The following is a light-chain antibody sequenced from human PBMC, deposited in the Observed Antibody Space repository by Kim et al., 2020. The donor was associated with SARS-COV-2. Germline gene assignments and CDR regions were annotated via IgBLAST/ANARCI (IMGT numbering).Light chain of an antibody. J-gene: IGLJ2*01. Sequence: VAPGKTARITWGGNRSGRKNVRWCQKKPGQAPLLFYYDDNDRPSGFTEGVSVANAGKTATLSTSRVGAVDEADYYCQVWKISSGVVFRGGTQLT. V-gene: IGLV3-21*03. CDR3: QVWKISSGVV. CDR2: DDN. CDR1: RSGRKN.